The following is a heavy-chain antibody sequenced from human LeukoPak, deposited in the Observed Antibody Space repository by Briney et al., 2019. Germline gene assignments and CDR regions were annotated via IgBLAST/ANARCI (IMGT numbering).Heavy chain of an antibody. CDR1: GFTFSSYA. J-gene: IGHJ4*02. V-gene: IGHV3-30-3*01. D-gene: IGHD6-19*01. CDR2: TSYDGSNK. Sequence: PGRSLRLSCAASGFTFSSYAMHWVRQAPGKGLEWVAVTSYDGSNKYYADSVKGRFTISRDNPKNTLYLQMNSLRAEDTAVYYCARAVAGTSFTNWGQGTLVTVSS. CDR3: ARAVAGTSFTN.